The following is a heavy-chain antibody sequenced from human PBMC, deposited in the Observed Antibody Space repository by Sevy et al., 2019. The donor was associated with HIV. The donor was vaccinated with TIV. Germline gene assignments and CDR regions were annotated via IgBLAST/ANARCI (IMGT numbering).Heavy chain of an antibody. CDR1: GFTFSSYW. Sequence: GGSLRLSCAASGFTFSSYWMSWVRQAPGKGLEWVANIKQDGSEKYYVDSVKGRFTISRDNAKNSLYLQMNSLRAEDTAVYYCARVIGVFVVVTAIPTDAFDIWGQGTMVTVSS. CDR2: IKQDGSEK. CDR3: ARVIGVFVVVTAIPTDAFDI. J-gene: IGHJ3*02. V-gene: IGHV3-7*01. D-gene: IGHD2-21*02.